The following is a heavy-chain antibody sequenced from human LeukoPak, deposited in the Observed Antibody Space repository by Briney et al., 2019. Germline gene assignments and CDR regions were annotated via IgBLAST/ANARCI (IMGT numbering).Heavy chain of an antibody. CDR1: GGSISSYY. CDR2: IYTSGST. V-gene: IGHV4-4*07. J-gene: IGHJ4*02. Sequence: SETLSLTCTVSGGSISSYYWSWIRQPAGKGLEWIGRIYTSGSTNYNPSLKSRVTMSVDTSRNHFSLRLSSVTAADTAVYYCARVSSSWFFFDYWGQGTLVTVSS. D-gene: IGHD6-13*01. CDR3: ARVSSSWFFFDY.